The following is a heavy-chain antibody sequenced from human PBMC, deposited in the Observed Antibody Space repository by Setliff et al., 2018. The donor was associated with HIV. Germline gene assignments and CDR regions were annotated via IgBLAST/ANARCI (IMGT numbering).Heavy chain of an antibody. CDR1: DASIGTSNFL. V-gene: IGHV4-39*02. J-gene: IGHJ4*02. D-gene: IGHD4-17*01. Sequence: SETLSLTCTVSDASIGTSNFLWGWIRQSPGKGLEWIGSSYYSSRTYYNPSLKNRATISADTSKNHLSLKLTSLTAADTAVYYCGRLETGPATSAYGPFNSWGQGKMVTVSS. CDR2: SYYSSRT. CDR3: GRLETGPATSAYGPFNS.